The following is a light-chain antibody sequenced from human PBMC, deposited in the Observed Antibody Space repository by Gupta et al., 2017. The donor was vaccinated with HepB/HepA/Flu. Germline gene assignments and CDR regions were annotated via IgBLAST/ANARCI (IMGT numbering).Light chain of an antibody. J-gene: IGKJ5*01. Sequence: AIRMTQSPSSFSASTGDRVTITCRASQGISSYLAWYQQKPGKAPKLLIYAASTLQSEVPSRFSGSGSGTDFTLTISCLQSEDFATYYCQQYDSYPITFGQGTRLEIK. CDR1: QGISSY. V-gene: IGKV1-8*01. CDR2: AAS. CDR3: QQYDSYPIT.